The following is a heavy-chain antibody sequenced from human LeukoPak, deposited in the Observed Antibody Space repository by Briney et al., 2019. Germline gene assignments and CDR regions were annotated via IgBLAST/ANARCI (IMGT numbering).Heavy chain of an antibody. CDR3: ARVALEWSPAYHYYYGMDV. CDR2: ISAYNGNT. D-gene: IGHD3-3*01. V-gene: IGHV1-18*01. Sequence: ASVKVSCKASGYTFTSYGISWVRQAPGQGLEWTGWISAYNGNTNYAQKLQGRVTMTTDTSTSTAYMELRSLRSDDTAVYYCARVALEWSPAYHYYYGMDVWGQGTTVTVSS. J-gene: IGHJ6*02. CDR1: GYTFTSYG.